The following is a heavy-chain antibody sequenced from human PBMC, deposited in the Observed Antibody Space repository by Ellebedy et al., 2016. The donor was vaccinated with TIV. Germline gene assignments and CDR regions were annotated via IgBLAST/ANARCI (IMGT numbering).Heavy chain of an antibody. V-gene: IGHV3-23*01. CDR2: ISTTDGT. CDR1: ESTFSSYG. D-gene: IGHD5-24*01. Sequence: PGGSLRLSCEASESTFSSYGMSWVRQAPGKGLEWVSSISTTDGTHYADSVKGRFTISRDKPKNTLYQQMNSLRVEDTAVYYCATQLWNTEFWGQGTLVIVSS. CDR3: ATQLWNTEF. J-gene: IGHJ4*02.